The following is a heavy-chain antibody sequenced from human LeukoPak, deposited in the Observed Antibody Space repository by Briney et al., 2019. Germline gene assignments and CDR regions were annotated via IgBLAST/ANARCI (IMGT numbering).Heavy chain of an antibody. CDR1: GFSLSTSGVG. D-gene: IGHD3-3*01. V-gene: IGHV2-5*02. CDR2: IYWDDDK. J-gene: IGHJ4*02. Sequence: ESGPTLVNPTQTLTLTCTFSGFSLSTSGVGVGWIRQPPGKALEWLALIYWDDDKRYSPSLKSRLTITKDTSKNQVVLTMTNMDPVDTATYYCAHSRVDFWSDYYLYYFDYWGQGTLVTVSS. CDR3: AHSRVDFWSDYYLYYFDY.